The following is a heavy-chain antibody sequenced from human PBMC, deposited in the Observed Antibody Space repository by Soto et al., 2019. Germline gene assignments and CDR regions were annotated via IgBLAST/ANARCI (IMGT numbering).Heavy chain of an antibody. CDR3: ARVPSPFDYYYAMDV. V-gene: IGHV4-30-4*01. J-gene: IGHJ6*02. Sequence: PSETLSLTCTVFGDSISSGNKYWSWIRQPPGKGLEWIGYIYSSGSTYYNPSLKSRLSISLHTSDNQFSLKFDSVTDADSAVYYCARVPSPFDYYYAMDVWGHGTTVTVSS. CDR2: IYSSGST. D-gene: IGHD3-16*01. CDR1: GDSISSGNKY.